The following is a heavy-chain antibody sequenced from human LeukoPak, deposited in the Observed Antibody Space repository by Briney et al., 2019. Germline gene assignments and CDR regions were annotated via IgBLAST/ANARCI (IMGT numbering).Heavy chain of an antibody. CDR3: ARYSIGWYSAFDI. Sequence: ASVKVSCKASGYTFTGYYMHWVRQAPGQGLEWMGWINPNSGGTNYAQKFQGRVTMTRDTSISTAYMELSRLRSDDTAVYYCARYSIGWYSAFDIWGQGTMVTVSS. CDR2: INPNSGGT. J-gene: IGHJ3*02. V-gene: IGHV1-2*02. D-gene: IGHD6-19*01. CDR1: GYTFTGYY.